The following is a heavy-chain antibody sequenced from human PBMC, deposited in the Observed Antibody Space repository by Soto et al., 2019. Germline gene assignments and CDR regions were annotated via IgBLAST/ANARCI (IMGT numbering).Heavy chain of an antibody. J-gene: IGHJ3*02. CDR1: GGTFSSYA. Sequence: SVKVSCKASGGTFSSYAISWVRQAPGQGLEWMGEIIPIFGTAIYAQKFQGRVTMTEDTSTDTAYMELSSLRSEDTAVYYCATGSYSSSWNDAFDIWGQGTMVTVSS. D-gene: IGHD6-13*01. V-gene: IGHV1-69*06. CDR3: ATGSYSSSWNDAFDI. CDR2: IIPIFGTA.